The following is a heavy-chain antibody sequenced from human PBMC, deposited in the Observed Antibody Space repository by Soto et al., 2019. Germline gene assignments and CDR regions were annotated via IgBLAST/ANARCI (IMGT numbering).Heavy chain of an antibody. CDR3: ARRWGRTFDY. CDR1: GGSISSGDYY. V-gene: IGHV4-30-4*01. CDR2: IYYSGST. J-gene: IGHJ4*02. Sequence: ASETLSLTCTVSGGSISSGDYYWSLIRQPPGKGLEWIGYIYYSGSTYYNPSLKSRVTISVDTSKNQFSLKLSSVTAADTAVYYCARRWGRTFDYWGQGTLVTVSS. D-gene: IGHD7-27*01.